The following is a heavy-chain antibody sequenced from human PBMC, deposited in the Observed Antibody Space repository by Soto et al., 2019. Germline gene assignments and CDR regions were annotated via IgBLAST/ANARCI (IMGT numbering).Heavy chain of an antibody. CDR2: IWYDGSNK. V-gene: IGHV3-30*02. J-gene: IGHJ4*02. CDR3: AKDAPPYGSGSYIDY. Sequence: GSLRLSCAASGFTFSSYGMHWVRQAPGKGLEWVAVIWYDGSNKYYADSVKGRFTISRDNSKNTLYLQMNSLRAEDTAVYYCAKDAPPYGSGSYIDYWGQGTLVTVSS. D-gene: IGHD3-10*01. CDR1: GFTFSSYG.